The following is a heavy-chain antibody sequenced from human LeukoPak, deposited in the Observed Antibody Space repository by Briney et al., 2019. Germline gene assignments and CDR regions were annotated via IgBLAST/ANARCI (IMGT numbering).Heavy chain of an antibody. CDR1: GFTFSSYS. CDR3: ARDHGIPGSGSYKFDY. V-gene: IGHV3-21*06. Sequence: PGGSLRLSCAPSGFTFSSYSMNWVRQAPGKGLEGVSSISSASTYIYYADSVKGRFTISRDYAKNLLYLQMNSLRVEDTAVYYCARDHGIPGSGSYKFDYWGQGTLVTVSS. J-gene: IGHJ4*02. CDR2: ISSASTYI. D-gene: IGHD3-10*01.